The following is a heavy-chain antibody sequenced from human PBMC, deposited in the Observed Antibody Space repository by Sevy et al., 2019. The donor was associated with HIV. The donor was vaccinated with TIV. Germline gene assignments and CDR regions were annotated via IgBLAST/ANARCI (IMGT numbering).Heavy chain of an antibody. V-gene: IGHV3-11*01. CDR2: ISSSGSTI. CDR3: ARDFTMILTGVDAFDI. Sequence: GGSLRLSCAASGFIFSDFYMSWVRQAPGKGLEWVSYISSSGSTIYYADSVKGRFTISRDNAKNSLYLQMNSLRAEDTAVYYCARDFTMILTGVDAFDIWGQGTMVTVSS. CDR1: GFIFSDFY. J-gene: IGHJ3*02. D-gene: IGHD3-22*01.